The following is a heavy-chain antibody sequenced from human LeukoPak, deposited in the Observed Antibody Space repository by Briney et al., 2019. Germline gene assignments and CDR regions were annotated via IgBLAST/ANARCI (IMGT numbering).Heavy chain of an antibody. CDR1: GFTFGGYG. CDR2: IAYDGSRA. Sequence: TGGSLRLSCAGSGFTFGGYGMHWFRQTPGKGLEWVAVIAYDGSRAFYADSVKGRFTISRDNSKNTMSVQMDDLRAEDTAVYYCTRYNNAHFDYWGQGTLVTVSS. CDR3: TRYNNAHFDY. D-gene: IGHD1-14*01. J-gene: IGHJ4*02. V-gene: IGHV3-33*01.